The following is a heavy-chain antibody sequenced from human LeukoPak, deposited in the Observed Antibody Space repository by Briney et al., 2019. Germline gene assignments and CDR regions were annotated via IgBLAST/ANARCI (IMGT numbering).Heavy chain of an antibody. J-gene: IGHJ4*02. CDR2: INSDGSST. Sequence: GGSLRLSCAASGFTFSSYGMHWVRQAPGKGLVWVSRINSDGSSTSYADSVKGRFTISRDNAKNTLYLQMNSLRAEDTAVYYCARLDSSGYYLEYYFDYWGQGTLVTVSS. D-gene: IGHD3-22*01. CDR3: ARLDSSGYYLEYYFDY. V-gene: IGHV3-74*01. CDR1: GFTFSSYG.